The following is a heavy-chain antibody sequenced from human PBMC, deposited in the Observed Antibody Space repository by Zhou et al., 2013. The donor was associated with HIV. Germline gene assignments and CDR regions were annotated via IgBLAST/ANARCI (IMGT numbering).Heavy chain of an antibody. CDR2: IIPMFGTA. J-gene: IGHJ3*02. Sequence: QVQLVQSGAEVKKTGSSMKVSCKASGGTFSSYAISWVRQAPGQGLEWMGRIIPMFGTANYAQKFQGRVTITADESTSTAYMELSSLRSEDTAVYFCARTPLLWFGESTERNDAFDIWGQGTMVTVSS. CDR3: ARTPLLWFGESTERNDAFDI. V-gene: IGHV1-69*13. D-gene: IGHD3-10*01. CDR1: GGTFSSYA.